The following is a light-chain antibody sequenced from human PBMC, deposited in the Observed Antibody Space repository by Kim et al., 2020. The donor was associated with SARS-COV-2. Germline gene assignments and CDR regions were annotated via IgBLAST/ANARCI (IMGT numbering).Light chain of an antibody. CDR2: DVS. CDR3: NSYTSSSTLV. V-gene: IGLV2-14*04. Sequence: GQSITISCTGTSRDVGGYNYVSWYQQHPGKAPKLMIYDVSKRPSGVSNRFSGSKSGNTASLTISGLQAEDEADYYCNSYTSSSTLVFGGGTQLTVL. J-gene: IGLJ3*02. CDR1: SRDVGGYNY.